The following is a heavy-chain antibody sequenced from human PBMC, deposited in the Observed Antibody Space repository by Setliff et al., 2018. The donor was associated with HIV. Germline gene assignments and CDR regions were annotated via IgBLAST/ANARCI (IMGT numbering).Heavy chain of an antibody. Sequence: SETLSLTCAVSGDSLTTGGAYWSWVRQPAGKALEWIGHIYVSRNTMYNPSLKSRVTISLDRSNNQLSLNLSSLTAADTAVYFCARGGGYSGSDRQPSDYWGQGSQVTVSS. CDR2: IYVSRNT. V-gene: IGHV4-61*09. CDR1: GDSLTTGGAY. D-gene: IGHD5-12*01. J-gene: IGHJ4*02. CDR3: ARGGGYSGSDRQPSDY.